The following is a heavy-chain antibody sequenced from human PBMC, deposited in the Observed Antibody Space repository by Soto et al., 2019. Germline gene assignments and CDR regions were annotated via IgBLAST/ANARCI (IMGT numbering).Heavy chain of an antibody. D-gene: IGHD6-19*01. Sequence: HPGKGLEWIGYIYYSGSTYYNPSLKSRVTISVDTSKNQFSLKLSSVTAADTAVYYCARVHSSGWYVLDYWGQGTL. V-gene: IGHV4-31*02. J-gene: IGHJ4*02. CDR3: ARVHSSGWYVLDY. CDR2: IYYSGST.